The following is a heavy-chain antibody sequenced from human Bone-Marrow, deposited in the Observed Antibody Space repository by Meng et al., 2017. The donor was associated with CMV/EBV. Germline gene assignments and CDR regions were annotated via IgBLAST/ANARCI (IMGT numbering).Heavy chain of an antibody. CDR3: AGVTSSGYCSSTSCKLTDFDY. CDR2: ISAYNGNT. Sequence: TNYVISWVRQAPRQGLEWMGWISAYNGNTNYAQKLQGRVTMTTDTSTSTAYMELRSLRSDDTAVYYCAGVTSSGYCSSTSCKLTDFDYWGQGTLVTVSS. J-gene: IGHJ4*02. V-gene: IGHV1-18*01. D-gene: IGHD2-2*01. CDR1: TNYV.